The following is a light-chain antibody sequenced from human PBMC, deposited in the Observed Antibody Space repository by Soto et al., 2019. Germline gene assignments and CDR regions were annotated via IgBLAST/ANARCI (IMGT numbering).Light chain of an antibody. V-gene: IGKV1D-16*01. CDR1: QTIGSW. Sequence: IQLTQSPSSLSASVGDRVTITCRASQTIGSWLAWYQQRPGKAPKLLIYTASTLQSGVPSRFSGSGSGTEFTLTISSLQSEDFAVYYCQQYNNWPQTFGQGTKVDI. J-gene: IGKJ1*01. CDR2: TAS. CDR3: QQYNNWPQT.